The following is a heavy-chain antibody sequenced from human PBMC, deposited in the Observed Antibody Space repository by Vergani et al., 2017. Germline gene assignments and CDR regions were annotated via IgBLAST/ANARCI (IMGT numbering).Heavy chain of an antibody. J-gene: IGHJ6*02. D-gene: IGHD4-11*01. V-gene: IGHV3-30*18. CDR2: ISYDGSNK. Sequence: VQLLESGGGLVQPGGSLRLSCAASGFTFSSYGMHWVRQAPGKGLEWVAVISYDGSNKYYADSVKGRFTISRDNSKNTLYLQMNSLRAEDTAVYYCAKATVTTDYYYYGMDVWGQGTTVTVSS. CDR1: GFTFSSYG. CDR3: AKATVTTDYYYYGMDV.